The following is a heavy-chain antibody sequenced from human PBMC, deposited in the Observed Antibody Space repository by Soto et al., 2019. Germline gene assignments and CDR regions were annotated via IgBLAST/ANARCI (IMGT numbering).Heavy chain of an antibody. CDR1: GFTFSSYA. CDR2: ISYDGSNK. V-gene: IGHV3-30-3*01. J-gene: IGHJ4*02. CDR3: ARETYSSGWTPTFDY. Sequence: QVQLVESGGGVVQPGRSLRLSCAASGFTFSSYAMHWFCQVPGKGLEWVAVISYDGSNKYYAESVKGRFTISRDNSKNALYLQMNSLSAEATAVYYCARETYSSGWTPTFDYWGQGTLVTVSS. D-gene: IGHD6-19*01.